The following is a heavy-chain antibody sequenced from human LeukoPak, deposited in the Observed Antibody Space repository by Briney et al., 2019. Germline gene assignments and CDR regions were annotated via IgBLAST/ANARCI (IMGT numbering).Heavy chain of an antibody. CDR1: GFTFSSYG. J-gene: IGHJ3*02. CDR3: ARGLVWFGESLAFDI. Sequence: GGSLRLSCAASGFTFSSYGMHWVRQAPGKGLEWVAFIRYDGSNKYYADSVKGRFTISRDNSKNTLYLQMNSLRAEDTAVYYCARGLVWFGESLAFDIWGQGTMVTVSS. D-gene: IGHD3-10*01. CDR2: IRYDGSNK. V-gene: IGHV3-30*02.